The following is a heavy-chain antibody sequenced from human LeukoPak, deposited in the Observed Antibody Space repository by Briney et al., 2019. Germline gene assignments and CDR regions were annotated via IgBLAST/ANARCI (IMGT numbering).Heavy chain of an antibody. D-gene: IGHD3-22*01. CDR2: INSDGSST. J-gene: IGHJ4*02. V-gene: IGHV3-74*01. Sequence: GGSLRLSCAASGFTFSSYWMHWVRQAPGKGLVWVSRINSDGSSTSYADSVKGRFTISRDNAKNTLYLQMNSLRAEDTAVYYCARMETYYYDSSGYYAIVYWGQGTLVTVSS. CDR1: GFTFSSYW. CDR3: ARMETYYYDSSGYYAIVY.